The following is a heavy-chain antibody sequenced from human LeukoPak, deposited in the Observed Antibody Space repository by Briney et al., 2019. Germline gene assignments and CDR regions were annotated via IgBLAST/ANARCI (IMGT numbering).Heavy chain of an antibody. J-gene: IGHJ6*03. V-gene: IGHV1-46*01. CDR3: ATQGSSTCYSVVRYYYYYRDV. CDR2: INPSGGST. CDR1: GYTFTSYY. D-gene: IGHD6-13*01. Sequence: ASVKVSCKASGYTFTSYYMHWVRQAPGQGLEWMGIINPSGGSTSYAQKFQGRVTITADKSTSTAYMELSSLRSEDTAVYYCATQGSSTCYSVVRYYYYYRDVWGKGPRSPSP.